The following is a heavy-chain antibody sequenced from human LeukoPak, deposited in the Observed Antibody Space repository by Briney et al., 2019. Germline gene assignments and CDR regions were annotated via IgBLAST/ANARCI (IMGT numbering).Heavy chain of an antibody. CDR2: IYYSGST. J-gene: IGHJ6*02. V-gene: IGHV4-31*03. Sequence: SETLSLTCTVSGGSISSGGYYWSWIRQHPGKGLEWIGYIYYSGSTYYNPSLKSRVTISVDTSKNQFSLKLSSVTAADTAVYYCARDQGFAYGSGSYYGLYYYGMDVWGQGTTVTVSS. CDR1: GGSISSGGYY. D-gene: IGHD3-10*01. CDR3: ARDQGFAYGSGSYYGLYYYGMDV.